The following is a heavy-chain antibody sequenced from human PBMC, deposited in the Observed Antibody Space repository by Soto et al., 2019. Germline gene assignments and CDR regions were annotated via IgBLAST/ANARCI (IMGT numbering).Heavy chain of an antibody. CDR3: ARDQTKWLTDAFDI. V-gene: IGHV1-18*01. CDR1: GYTFISYG. J-gene: IGHJ3*02. CDR2: ISPYNGNT. Sequence: HVQLVQSGAEVKKPGASLKVSCKASGYTFISYGVSWGRQAPGQGLEWLGWISPYNGNTNYAQKFKGRITMTTDTSTSTVYMDLRSLRTDDTAVYYCARDQTKWLTDAFDIWGQGTMVVVSS. D-gene: IGHD5-12*01.